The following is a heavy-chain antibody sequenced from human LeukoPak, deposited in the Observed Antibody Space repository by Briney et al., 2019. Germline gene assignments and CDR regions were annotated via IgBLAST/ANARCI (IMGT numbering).Heavy chain of an antibody. V-gene: IGHV3-53*01. D-gene: IGHD1-26*01. J-gene: IGHJ3*02. CDR2: IYSGGST. CDR1: GFTVNSNY. Sequence: GGSLRLSCADSGFTVNSNYMIWVRQAPGKGLEWVSVIYSGGSTHYADSVEGRITISRDNSKNTLFLQMNSLRAEDTAVYYCARGGSYPNDPFDIWGQGTMVTV. CDR3: ARGGSYPNDPFDI.